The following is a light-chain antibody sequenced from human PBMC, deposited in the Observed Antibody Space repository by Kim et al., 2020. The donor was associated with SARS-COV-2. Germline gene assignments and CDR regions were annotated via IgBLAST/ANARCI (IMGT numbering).Light chain of an antibody. CDR1: QNINSW. CDR3: QQYNAHRT. CDR2: KAF. J-gene: IGKJ1*01. Sequence: LSAFVGDRVTIPCRVSQNINSWLAWYQQKPGKAPKLLIYKAFSLESGVPSMFSGSGSGTEFTLIISLQPDDFATYYCQQYNAHRTFGQGTKVDIK. V-gene: IGKV1-5*03.